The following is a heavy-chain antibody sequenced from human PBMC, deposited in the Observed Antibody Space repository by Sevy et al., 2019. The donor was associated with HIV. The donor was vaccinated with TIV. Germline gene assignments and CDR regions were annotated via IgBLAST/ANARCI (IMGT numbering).Heavy chain of an antibody. CDR2: ISYDGSNK. D-gene: IGHD4-17*01. J-gene: IGHJ4*02. CDR3: ARDDYGDYVSFDY. CDR1: GFTFGSYA. V-gene: IGHV3-30-3*01. Sequence: GGSLRLSCTASGFTFGSYAMHWVRQAPGKGLEWVAVISYDGSNKYYADSVKGRFTISIDNSKNTLYLQMNSLRAEDTAVYYCARDDYGDYVSFDYWGQGTLVTVSS.